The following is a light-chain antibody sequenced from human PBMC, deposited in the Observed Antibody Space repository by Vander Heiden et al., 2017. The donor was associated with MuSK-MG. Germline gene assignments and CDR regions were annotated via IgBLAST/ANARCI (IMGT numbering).Light chain of an antibody. J-gene: IGLJ3*02. Sequence: SYELTQPPSVSVSPGKTATITCSGDKLGRKYALWYHQKPGKSPVLVIYQDTKRTSGFPDRFSGSNSGTTATLIISETQAGDEDDYYCQTWDNNTRVFGGGTKLTVL. CDR3: QTWDNNTRV. CDR1: KLGRKY. V-gene: IGLV3-1*01. CDR2: QDT.